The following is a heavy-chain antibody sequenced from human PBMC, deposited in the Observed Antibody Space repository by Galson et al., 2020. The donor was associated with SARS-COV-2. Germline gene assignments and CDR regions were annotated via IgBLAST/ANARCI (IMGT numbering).Heavy chain of an antibody. CDR2: ISGSGGST. CDR3: AKDWYCSSTSCSYYYGMDV. CDR1: GFTFSSYA. Sequence: GESLKISCAASGFTFSSYAMSWVRQAPGKGLEWVSAISGSGGSTYYADSVKGRFTISRDNSKNTLYLQMNSLRAEDTAVYYSAKDWYCSSTSCSYYYGMDVWGQGTTVTVSS. D-gene: IGHD2-2*01. V-gene: IGHV3-23*01. J-gene: IGHJ6*02.